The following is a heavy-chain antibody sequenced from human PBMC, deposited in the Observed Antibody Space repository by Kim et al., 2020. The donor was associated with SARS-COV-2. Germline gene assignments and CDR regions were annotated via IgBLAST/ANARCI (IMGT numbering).Heavy chain of an antibody. V-gene: IGHV1-69*01. J-gene: IGHJ4*02. Sequence: ANYEQKFQGRVTITADESTSTAYMELSSLRSEDTAVYYCARGVYSYDFDYWGQGTLVTVSS. CDR3: ARGVYSYDFDY. CDR2: A. D-gene: IGHD5-18*01.